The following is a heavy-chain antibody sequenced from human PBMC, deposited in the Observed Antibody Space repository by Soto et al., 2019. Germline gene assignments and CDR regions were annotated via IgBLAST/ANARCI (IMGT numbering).Heavy chain of an antibody. Sequence: ASVKVSCKASGYTFTGYYMHWVRQAPGQGLEWMGWINPNSGGTNYAQKFQGWVTMTRGTSISTAYMELSRLRSDDTAVYYCGRELLDIVLVPAAIQTGGMDVWGQGTTVTVSS. J-gene: IGHJ6*02. D-gene: IGHD2-2*01. CDR2: INPNSGGT. V-gene: IGHV1-2*04. CDR1: GYTFTGYY. CDR3: GRELLDIVLVPAAIQTGGMDV.